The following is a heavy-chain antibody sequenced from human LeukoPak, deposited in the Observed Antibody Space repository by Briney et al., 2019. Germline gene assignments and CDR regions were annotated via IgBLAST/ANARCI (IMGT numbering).Heavy chain of an antibody. J-gene: IGHJ6*03. CDR1: GGSFSSYA. V-gene: IGHV1-69*05. CDR3: ARGNYDFWSGYLSVYYMDV. Sequence: SVKVSCKASGGSFSSYAISWVRQAPGQGLEWMGGIIPIFGTANYAQKFQGRVTITTDESTSTAYMELSSLRSEDTAVYYCARGNYDFWSGYLSVYYMDVWGKGTTVTVSS. D-gene: IGHD3-3*01. CDR2: IIPIFGTA.